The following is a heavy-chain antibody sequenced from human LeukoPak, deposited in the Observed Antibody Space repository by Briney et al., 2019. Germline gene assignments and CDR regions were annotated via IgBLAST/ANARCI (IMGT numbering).Heavy chain of an antibody. CDR1: GFTFSSYA. CDR3: ARGYRSSSWSLFDY. CDR2: ISGSGGST. V-gene: IGHV3-23*01. D-gene: IGHD6-6*01. Sequence: PGGSLRLSCAASGFTFSSYAMSWVRQAPGKGLEWVSAISGSGGSTYYADSVKGRFSISRDNSKNTLYLQMNSLRAEDTAVYYCARGYRSSSWSLFDYGGQGPLVTVSP. J-gene: IGHJ4*02.